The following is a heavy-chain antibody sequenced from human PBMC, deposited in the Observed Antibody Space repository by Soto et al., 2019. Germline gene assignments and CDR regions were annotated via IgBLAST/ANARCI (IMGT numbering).Heavy chain of an antibody. V-gene: IGHV3-23*01. D-gene: IGHD6-13*01. CDR1: GFTFSSYS. J-gene: IGHJ6*02. CDR2: ISGSGGST. Sequence: TGGSLRLSCAASGFTFSSYSMNWVRQAPGKGLEWVSAISGSGGSTYYADSVKGRFTISRDNSKNTLYLQMNSLRAEDTAVYYCAKGGEIAAAGRRGPRYYYYGMDVWGQGTTVTVSS. CDR3: AKGGEIAAAGRRGPRYYYYGMDV.